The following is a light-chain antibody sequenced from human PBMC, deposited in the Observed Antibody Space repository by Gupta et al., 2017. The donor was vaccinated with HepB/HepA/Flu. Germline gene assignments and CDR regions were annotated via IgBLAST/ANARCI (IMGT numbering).Light chain of an antibody. J-gene: IGKJ2*01. CDR2: KAS. Sequence: DIQMTQSPSTLSASVGDRVTITCRASQSISSWLAWYQQKSGKAPKLLIYKASRVESGVPSRFSGSGSGTEFTLTISSRQPDDFATYYCQQENSYPVTFGQGTXLEIK. CDR3: QQENSYPVT. V-gene: IGKV1-5*03. CDR1: QSISSW.